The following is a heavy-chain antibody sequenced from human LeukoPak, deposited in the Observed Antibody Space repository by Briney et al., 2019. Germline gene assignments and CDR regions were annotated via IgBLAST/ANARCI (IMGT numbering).Heavy chain of an antibody. CDR2: ISGSGGST. Sequence: PGGSLRLSCVASGFTFSSYAMSWVRQAPGKGLEWVSAISGSGGSTYYADSVKGRFTISRDNSKNTLYLQMNSLRAEDTAVYYCAKASIAVTTPFDYWGQGTLATVSS. D-gene: IGHD4-17*01. J-gene: IGHJ4*02. CDR1: GFTFSSYA. V-gene: IGHV3-23*01. CDR3: AKASIAVTTPFDY.